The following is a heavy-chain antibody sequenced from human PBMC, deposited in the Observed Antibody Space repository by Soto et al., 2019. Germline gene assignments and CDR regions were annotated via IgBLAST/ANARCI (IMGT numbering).Heavy chain of an antibody. CDR3: VRYCSTTLCNGVATRTFDY. CDR1: RFTFSTYA. J-gene: IGHJ4*02. D-gene: IGHD2-2*01. V-gene: IGHV3-48*03. Sequence: EVHLVESGGALVRPGGSLRLSCVASRFTFSTYAMHWVRHAPGKGLEWVSYVSSGGSTVYYADSVKGRFTISRDNTRNSLYLQMNSLRDEDTALYYCVRYCSTTLCNGVATRTFDYWGQGTLVTVSS. CDR2: VSSGGSTV.